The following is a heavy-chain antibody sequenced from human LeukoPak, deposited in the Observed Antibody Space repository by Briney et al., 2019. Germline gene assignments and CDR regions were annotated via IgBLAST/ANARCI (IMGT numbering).Heavy chain of an antibody. CDR1: GGSFSGYY. CDR3: ARSSLLWFGELSWYNWFDP. J-gene: IGHJ5*02. CDR2: INHSGST. Sequence: SETLSLTCAVYGGSFSGYYWGWIRQPPGKGLEWIGEINHSGSTNYNPSLKSRVTISVDTSKNQFSLKLSSVTAADTAVYYCARSSLLWFGELSWYNWFDPWGQGTLVTVSS. D-gene: IGHD3-10*01. V-gene: IGHV4-34*01.